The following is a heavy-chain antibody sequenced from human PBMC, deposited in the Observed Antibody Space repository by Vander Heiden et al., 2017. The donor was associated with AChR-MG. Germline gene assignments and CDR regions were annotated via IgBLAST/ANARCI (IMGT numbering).Heavy chain of an antibody. CDR2: ISYDGSNK. Sequence: QVQPVESGGGVVQPGRYLSLSCAAAGFTFCGYAMHWVRQAPGKGMEWVAVISYDGSNKYYADSVKGRFTISRDNSKNTLYLQMNSLRAEDTAVYYCWTDYDRPRGKDWFDPWGHVTLVTVSS. CDR1: GFTFCGYA. CDR3: WTDYDRPRGKDWFDP. V-gene: IGHV3-30-3*01. J-gene: IGHJ5*02. D-gene: IGHD3-9*01.